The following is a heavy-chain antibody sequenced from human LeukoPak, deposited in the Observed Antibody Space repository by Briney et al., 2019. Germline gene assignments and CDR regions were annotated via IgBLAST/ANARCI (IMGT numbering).Heavy chain of an antibody. CDR3: ARDQTSKGDAFDI. CDR1: GGSFSGYY. CDR2: INHSGST. Sequence: SETLSLTCAVYGGSFSGYYWSWIRQPPGKGLEWIGEINHSGSTNYNPSLKSRVTISVDTPKNQFSLKLSSVTAADTAVYYCARDQTSKGDAFDIWGQGTMVTVSS. V-gene: IGHV4-34*01. J-gene: IGHJ3*02.